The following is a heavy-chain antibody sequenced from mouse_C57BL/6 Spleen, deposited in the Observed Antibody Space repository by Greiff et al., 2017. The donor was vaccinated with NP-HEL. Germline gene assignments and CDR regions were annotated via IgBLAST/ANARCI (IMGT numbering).Heavy chain of an antibody. D-gene: IGHD1-1*01. CDR1: GYTFTSYW. CDR3: ARREDGSSFFDY. CDR2: IDPSDSYT. Sequence: QVQLQQPGAELVMPGASVKLSCKASGYTFTSYWMHWVKQRPGQGLEWIGEIDPSDSYTNYNQKFKGKSTLTVDKSSSTAYMQLSSLTSEDSAVYYCARREDGSSFFDYWGQGTTLTVSS. V-gene: IGHV1-69*01. J-gene: IGHJ2*01.